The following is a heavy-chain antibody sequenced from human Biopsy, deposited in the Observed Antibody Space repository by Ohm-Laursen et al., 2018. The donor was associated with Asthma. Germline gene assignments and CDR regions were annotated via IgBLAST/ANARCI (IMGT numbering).Heavy chain of an antibody. CDR1: PGSFSGFF. Sequence: GTLSLTCAVYPGSFSGFFWTWIRPSPGKGLEWIGETNERGVTNNNPSLKSRVIISIDTYWNRVSLKLTSATAADTAVYYCARGPELDVWGQGTTVTVSS. CDR3: ARGPELDV. CDR2: TNERGVT. V-gene: IGHV4-34*01. J-gene: IGHJ6*02.